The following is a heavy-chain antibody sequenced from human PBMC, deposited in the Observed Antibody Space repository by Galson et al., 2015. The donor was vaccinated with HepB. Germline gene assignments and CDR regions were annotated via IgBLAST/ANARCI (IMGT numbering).Heavy chain of an antibody. Sequence: QSGAEVKKPGESLRISCKGSGYRFTSYWISWVRQMPGKGLEWMGRIDPSDSYTNHSPSFQGHVIISVDKSISTAYLQWSSLKASDTAMYYCARRDYYGSGGLDYYGMDVWGQGTTVTVSS. V-gene: IGHV5-10-1*01. CDR3: ARRDYYGSGGLDYYGMDV. D-gene: IGHD3-10*01. CDR2: IDPSDSYT. J-gene: IGHJ6*02. CDR1: GYRFTSYW.